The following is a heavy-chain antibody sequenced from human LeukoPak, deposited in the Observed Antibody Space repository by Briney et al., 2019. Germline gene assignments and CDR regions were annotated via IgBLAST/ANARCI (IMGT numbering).Heavy chain of an antibody. V-gene: IGHV3-23*01. CDR2: ISGSGGST. CDR1: GFTFSSYA. D-gene: IGHD3-16*02. Sequence: GGSLRLSCAASGFTFSSYAMSWVRQAPGKGLEWVSGISGSGGSTYYADSVKGRFTISRDNSKNTLYLQMNSLRAEDTAVYYCAKITAANVWGTYRLDYWGQGTLVTVSS. J-gene: IGHJ4*02. CDR3: AKITAANVWGTYRLDY.